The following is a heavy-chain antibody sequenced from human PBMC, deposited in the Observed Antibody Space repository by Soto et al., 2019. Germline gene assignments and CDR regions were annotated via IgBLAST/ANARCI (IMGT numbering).Heavy chain of an antibody. Sequence: SETLSLTCTLSGGSISSGYYYWGWVRQPPGKGLEWIGYIYYSGNTYYNPSLKSRVMISVDTSKNQFSLNLSSVTAADTAVYYCASGYYDILTGRDTKYYFDYWGQGALVTVSS. CDR1: GGSISSGYYY. D-gene: IGHD3-9*01. J-gene: IGHJ4*02. V-gene: IGHV4-30-4*01. CDR2: IYYSGNT. CDR3: ASGYYDILTGRDTKYYFDY.